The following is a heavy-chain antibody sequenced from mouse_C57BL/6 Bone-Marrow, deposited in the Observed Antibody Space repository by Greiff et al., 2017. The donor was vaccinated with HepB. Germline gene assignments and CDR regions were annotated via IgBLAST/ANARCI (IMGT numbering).Heavy chain of an antibody. CDR2: IDPETGGT. V-gene: IGHV1-15*01. CDR1: GYTFTDYE. Sequence: QVQLQQSGAELVRPGASVTLSCKASGYTFTDYEMHWVKQTPVHGLELIGAIDPETGGTAYNQKFKGKAILTADKSSSTAYMELRSLTSEDSAVYYCTRFHYYGSSYFDYWGQGTTLTVSS. J-gene: IGHJ2*01. CDR3: TRFHYYGSSYFDY. D-gene: IGHD1-1*01.